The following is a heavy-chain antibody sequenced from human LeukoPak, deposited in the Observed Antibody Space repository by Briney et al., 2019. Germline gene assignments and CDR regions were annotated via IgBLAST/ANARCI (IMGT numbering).Heavy chain of an antibody. D-gene: IGHD3-3*01. CDR2: IKQDGSEK. Sequence: PGGSLRLSCAASGFTFSSYWMGWVRQAPGKGLEWVANIKQDGSEKYYVDSVKGRFTISRDNAKNSLYLQMNSLRAEDTAVYYCARAIITIFGVVIIGSNAFDIWGQGTMVTVSS. V-gene: IGHV3-7*01. J-gene: IGHJ3*02. CDR3: ARAIITIFGVVIIGSNAFDI. CDR1: GFTFSSYW.